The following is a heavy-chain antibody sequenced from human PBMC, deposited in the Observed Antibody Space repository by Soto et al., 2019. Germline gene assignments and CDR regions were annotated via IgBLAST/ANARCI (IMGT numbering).Heavy chain of an antibody. CDR1: GVRLSTYA. V-gene: IGHV3-23*01. Sequence: GSLALQCAAWGVRLSTYAMSCVRQAPGKGLEWVSVISDNGDSTYYADSVKGRFTISRDSSKNTLYLRMNSLRAEDTAVYYCASYVRGPTYY. J-gene: IGHJ6*01. CDR3: ASYVRGPTYY. CDR2: ISDNGDST. D-gene: IGHD3-10*02.